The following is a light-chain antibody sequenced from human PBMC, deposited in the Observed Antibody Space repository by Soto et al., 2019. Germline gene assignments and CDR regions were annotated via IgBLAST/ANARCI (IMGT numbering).Light chain of an antibody. V-gene: IGKV3-20*01. CDR2: GTS. CDR3: QQYGSSSIT. Sequence: EIVLTQSPDTLSLSPGERATLSCRASQSVSSSYLAWYQQKPGQAPRLLIYGTSSRATGIPDRFSGSGSGTDFTLTSSRLEPEDFVVYYCQQYGSSSITFGQGARLEIK. J-gene: IGKJ5*01. CDR1: QSVSSSY.